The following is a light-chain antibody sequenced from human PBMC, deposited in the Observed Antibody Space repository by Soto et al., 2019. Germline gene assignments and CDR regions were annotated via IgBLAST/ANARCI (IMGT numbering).Light chain of an antibody. CDR1: QSVLYSSNNKNY. CDR2: WAS. CDR3: QRYASTPDS. V-gene: IGKV4-1*01. Sequence: IVMTQSPDSLAVSLGERATINCKSSQSVLYSSNNKNYLAWYQQKPGQPPKLRIYWASTRESGVPDRFGGSGSGTAFTITISSLQAEDVAVYYCQRYASTPDSFGGGTKVEIK. J-gene: IGKJ4*01.